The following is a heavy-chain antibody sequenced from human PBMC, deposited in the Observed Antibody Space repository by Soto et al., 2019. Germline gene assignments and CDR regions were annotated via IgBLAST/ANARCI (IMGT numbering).Heavy chain of an antibody. CDR2: IIPIFGTA. CDR1: GGTFSSYA. CDR3: ARGSAAGNYYYYYGMDV. D-gene: IGHD6-13*01. V-gene: IGHV1-69*01. Sequence: QVPLVQSGAEVKKPGSSVKVSCKASGGTFSSYAISWVRQAPGQGLEWIGGIIPIFGTANYAQKFQGRVTITADESTSTAYMELSSLRSEDTAVYYCARGSAAGNYYYYYGMDVWGQGTTVTVSS. J-gene: IGHJ6*02.